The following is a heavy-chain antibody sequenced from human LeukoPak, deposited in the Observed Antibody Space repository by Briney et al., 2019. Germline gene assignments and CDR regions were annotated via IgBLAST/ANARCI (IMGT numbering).Heavy chain of an antibody. V-gene: IGHV3-48*03. CDR2: ISSRGSTI. Sequence: PGGSLRLSCAASGFTFSSYEMNWVRQASGKGLEWVSYISSRGSTIYYADSVKGRFTISRDNAKNSLYLQMNSLRADDTAVYYCARDNSYGYDYWGQGTLVTVSS. CDR3: ARDNSYGYDY. D-gene: IGHD5-18*01. CDR1: GFTFSSYE. J-gene: IGHJ4*02.